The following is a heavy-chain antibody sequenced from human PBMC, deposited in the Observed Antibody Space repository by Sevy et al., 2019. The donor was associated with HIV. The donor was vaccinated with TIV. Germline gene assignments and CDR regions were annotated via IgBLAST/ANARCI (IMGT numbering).Heavy chain of an antibody. D-gene: IGHD1-26*01. J-gene: IGHJ6*02. CDR1: AGSISPYY. Sequence: SETLSLTCTVSAGSISPYYWNWIRQPPGKGLEWIGYIYYSGSTNYNPSLRIRVTISVDTSKTQFSLKLSSVTAADTAVYFCARGGGFSDEGMDVWGQVTTVTVSS. V-gene: IGHV4-59*01. CDR2: IYYSGST. CDR3: ARGGGFSDEGMDV.